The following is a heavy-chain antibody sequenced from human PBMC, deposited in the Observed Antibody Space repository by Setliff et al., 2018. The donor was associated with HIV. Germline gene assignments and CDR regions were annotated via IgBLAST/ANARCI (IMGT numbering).Heavy chain of an antibody. Sequence: ASVKVSCKASGYSFIAYYLHWVRQAPGQGLEWMGSINPNTGGTNYAQKFQGRVTVTRDSPTRTAYMEMRTLRSDDTAVYYCVRGVTRDISGYYRDEYFQHWGQGTPVTVSS. CDR1: GYSFIAYY. V-gene: IGHV1-2*02. J-gene: IGHJ1*01. CDR3: VRGVTRDISGYYRDEYFQH. D-gene: IGHD3-22*01. CDR2: INPNTGGT.